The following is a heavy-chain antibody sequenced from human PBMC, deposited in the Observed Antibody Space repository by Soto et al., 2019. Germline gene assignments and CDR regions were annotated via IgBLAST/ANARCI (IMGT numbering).Heavy chain of an antibody. V-gene: IGHV3-23*01. D-gene: IGHD3-3*01. CDR3: AKDSWAIFGVPAGEYYAMDV. Sequence: VGSLRLSCVASGFTFENYAMSWVRQAPGKGLEWVSAISGSGGTTYYSDSVKGRFTISRDNSKNTVYLQMNDLRVEDAAEYFCAKDSWAIFGVPAGEYYAMDVWGQGTTVTVSS. CDR2: ISGSGGTT. CDR1: GFTFENYA. J-gene: IGHJ6*02.